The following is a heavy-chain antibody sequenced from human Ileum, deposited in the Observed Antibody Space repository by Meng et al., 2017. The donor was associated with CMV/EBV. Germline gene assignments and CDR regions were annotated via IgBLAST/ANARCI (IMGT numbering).Heavy chain of an antibody. CDR2: ISAYNGNP. Sequence: KVSCKASGYSFTTYGISWVRQAPGQGLEWIGWISAYNGNPNYAQNLQGRVTMTTDTSTTTAYMELRSLRSDDTAVYYCARDDGSTIDYWGQGTLVTVSS. D-gene: IGHD1-1*01. CDR1: GYSFTTYG. CDR3: ARDDGSTIDY. J-gene: IGHJ4*02. V-gene: IGHV1-18*01.